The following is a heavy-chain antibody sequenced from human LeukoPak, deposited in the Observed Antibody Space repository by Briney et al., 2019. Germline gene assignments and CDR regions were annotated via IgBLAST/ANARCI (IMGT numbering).Heavy chain of an antibody. V-gene: IGHV3-20*01. D-gene: IGHD1-26*01. Sequence: GGSLRLSCAASGFTFDDYGMSWVRQAPGKGLEWVSGINWNGGSTGYADSVKGRFTISRDNAKNSLYLQMNSLRAEDTALYHCAREMYSGSYYWFDPWGQGTLVTVSS. CDR2: INWNGGST. CDR3: AREMYSGSYYWFDP. J-gene: IGHJ5*02. CDR1: GFTFDDYG.